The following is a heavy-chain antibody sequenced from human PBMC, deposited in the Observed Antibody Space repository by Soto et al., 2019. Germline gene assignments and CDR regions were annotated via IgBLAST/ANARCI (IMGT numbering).Heavy chain of an antibody. J-gene: IGHJ4*02. D-gene: IGHD3-10*02. CDR2: IYNNGRT. V-gene: IGHV4-59*02. CDR1: GGSVYDFY. CDR3: ARGHGIYVRFDS. Sequence: SETLSLTCSVSGGSVYDFYWNWLRQTPGKGLEWIGNIYNNGRTNYNPSLKNRVTISIDTSKNQFSLHLSSVTTADTAMYFWARGHGIYVRFDSWGQGTLVTVSS.